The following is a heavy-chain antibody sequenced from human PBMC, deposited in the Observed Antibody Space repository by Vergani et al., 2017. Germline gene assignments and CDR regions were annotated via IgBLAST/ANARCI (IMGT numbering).Heavy chain of an antibody. V-gene: IGHV3-23*04. CDR3: AKDRKLGATDYFDY. D-gene: IGHD1-26*01. Sequence: VQLVESGGGVVQPGRSLRLSCAASTFTFNNSAMGWVRQAPGKGLEWVSAISGSGSSTNYADSVKGRFTISRDNSKNTLYLQMNSLRAEDTAVYYCAKDRKLGATDYFDYWGQGTLVTVSS. CDR2: ISGSGSST. CDR1: TFTFNNSA. J-gene: IGHJ4*02.